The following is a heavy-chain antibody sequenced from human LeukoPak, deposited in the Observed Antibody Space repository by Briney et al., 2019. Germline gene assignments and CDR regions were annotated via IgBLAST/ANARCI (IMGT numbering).Heavy chain of an antibody. CDR3: ARVLYYYDSSGYLVVVFDP. V-gene: IGHV3-66*01. CDR2: IYSGGST. D-gene: IGHD3-22*01. CDR1: GFTVSSNY. J-gene: IGHJ5*02. Sequence: PGGSLRLSCAASGFTVSSNYMSWVRQAPGKGLEWVSVIYSGGSTYYADSVKGRFTISRDNSKNTLYLQMNSLRAEDTAVYYCARVLYYYDSSGYLVVVFDPWGRGTLVTVSS.